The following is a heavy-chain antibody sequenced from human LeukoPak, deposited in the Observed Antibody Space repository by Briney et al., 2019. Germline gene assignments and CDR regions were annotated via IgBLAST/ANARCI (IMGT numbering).Heavy chain of an antibody. J-gene: IGHJ3*02. Sequence: GGSLRLSCAASGFTFSSYAMSWVRQAPGKGLEWVSGISDSGGSTYYADSVKGRFTISRDNSKNMVYLQMNSLRAEDTAVYYCARVVGDIVVVVAATNDAFDIWGQGTMVTVSS. CDR1: GFTFSSYA. CDR2: ISDSGGST. V-gene: IGHV3-23*01. D-gene: IGHD2-15*01. CDR3: ARVVGDIVVVVAATNDAFDI.